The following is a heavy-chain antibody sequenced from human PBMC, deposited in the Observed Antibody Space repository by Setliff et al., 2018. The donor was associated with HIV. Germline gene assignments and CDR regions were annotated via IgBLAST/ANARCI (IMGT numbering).Heavy chain of an antibody. CDR3: AKDDRYYYDTSDSPSNWFDP. V-gene: IGHV1-46*01. CDR2: INPSGAIT. J-gene: IGHJ5*02. D-gene: IGHD3-22*01. CDR1: GYTFTSHY. Sequence: ASVKVSCKASGYTFTSHYIHWVRQAPGQGLEWMGIINPSGAITNYAQNFQGRVTMTGDTSTNTVYMELSSLRSEDTAVYYCAKDDRYYYDTSDSPSNWFDPWGQGSLVTVSS.